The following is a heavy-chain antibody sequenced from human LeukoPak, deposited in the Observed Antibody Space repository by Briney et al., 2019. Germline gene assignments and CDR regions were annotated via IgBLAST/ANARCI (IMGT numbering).Heavy chain of an antibody. CDR1: GITFSTSG. CDR3: ARNVNHWNHVDC. Sequence: PGRSLRLSCAVSGITFSTSGMHWVRQAPGKGLEWVAFIWSDGRNQYYADSVRGRFTISRDNSKNTLYLQMNSLRDEDTAIYYCARNVNHWNHVDCWGQGTRVTVSS. J-gene: IGHJ4*02. D-gene: IGHD1-1*01. CDR2: IWSDGRNQ. V-gene: IGHV3-33*01.